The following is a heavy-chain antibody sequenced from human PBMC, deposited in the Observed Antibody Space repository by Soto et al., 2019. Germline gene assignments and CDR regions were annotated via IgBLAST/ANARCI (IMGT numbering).Heavy chain of an antibody. CDR1: GYPVTAYY. Sequence: QLHLVQSGAVVKKPGASVTVSCSASGYPVTAYYLHWVRQAPGRGLEWMGGINPATGAAKYTQTFQGRITMTGDTSTSTVFMELSGLTSEVTAVFYCARGGGVGVAGSAAFDMWGQGTLVTVSS. CDR2: INPATGAA. J-gene: IGHJ3*02. CDR3: ARGGGVGVAGSAAFDM. V-gene: IGHV1-2*02. D-gene: IGHD3-3*01.